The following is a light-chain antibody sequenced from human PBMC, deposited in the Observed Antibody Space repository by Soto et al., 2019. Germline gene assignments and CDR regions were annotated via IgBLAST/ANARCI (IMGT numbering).Light chain of an antibody. CDR2: GAS. Sequence: EIVLRQSPGTLSLSPGERETLSCRASQSVSTTYLAWYQQKPGQTPRLLIYGASSRATGIPDRFSGSGSGTDFTLTITRLVPEVFAFDYCRQYGSSRRPCGQETRV. J-gene: IGKJ1*01. CDR3: RQYGSSRRP. CDR1: QSVSTTY. V-gene: IGKV3-20*01.